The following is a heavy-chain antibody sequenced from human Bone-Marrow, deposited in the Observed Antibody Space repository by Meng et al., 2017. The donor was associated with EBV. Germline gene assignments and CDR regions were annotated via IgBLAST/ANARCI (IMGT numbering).Heavy chain of an antibody. CDR1: GYRFTTYG. CDR2: ITTYSGNT. V-gene: IGHV1-18*01. D-gene: IGHD3-22*01. CDR3: TRYYDSSGYHYVDFDY. Sequence: QVQLVHSGAEVKKPGASVKLSCKTSGYRFTTYGISWVRQAPGQGLEWMGWITTYSGNTDYPQKFQGRVTMTTDTSTTTVYMELRSLRSDDTAVYYCTRYYDSSGYHYVDFDYWGQGTMVTVSA. J-gene: IGHJ4*02.